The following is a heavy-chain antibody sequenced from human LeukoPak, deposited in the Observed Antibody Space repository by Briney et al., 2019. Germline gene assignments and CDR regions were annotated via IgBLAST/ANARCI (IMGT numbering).Heavy chain of an antibody. CDR3: ARHGHCSGGSCYTFAYYYYMDV. V-gene: IGHV3-20*03. D-gene: IGHD2-15*01. Sequence: WIRQPPGKGLEWVSGINWNGGSTGYADSVKGRFTISRDNAKNSLYLQMNSLRAEDTALYYCARHGHCSGGSCYTFAYYYYMDVWGKGTTVTVSS. J-gene: IGHJ6*03. CDR2: INWNGGST.